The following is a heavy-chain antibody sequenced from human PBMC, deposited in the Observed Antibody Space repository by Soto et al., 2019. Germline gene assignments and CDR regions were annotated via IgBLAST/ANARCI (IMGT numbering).Heavy chain of an antibody. D-gene: IGHD6-19*01. CDR1: GYSITAGGYY. V-gene: IGHV4-31*03. Sequence: SETLSLTCFVSGYSITAGGYYWSWIRHHPGKGLEWIGSFYSSGSIIYNPSLRSRVSISGDTSSNQFSMSLTSVTAADTARYYCARMYSSGSGWFHPWGQGILVTVSS. CDR2: FYSSGSI. CDR3: ARMYSSGSGWFHP. J-gene: IGHJ5*02.